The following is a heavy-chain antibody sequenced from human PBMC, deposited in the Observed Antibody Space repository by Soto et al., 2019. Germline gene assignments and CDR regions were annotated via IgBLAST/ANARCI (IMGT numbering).Heavy chain of an antibody. CDR3: ARERNAYSSSSDWFDP. CDR2: INPNSGGT. V-gene: IGHV1-2*02. CDR1: GYTFTGYY. J-gene: IGHJ5*02. Sequence: ASVKVSCKASGYTFTGYYMHWVRQAPGQGLEWMGWINPNSGGTNYAQKFQGRVTMTRDTSISTAYMELSRLRSDDTAVYYCARERNAYSSSSDWFDPWGQGTLVTVPS. D-gene: IGHD6-6*01.